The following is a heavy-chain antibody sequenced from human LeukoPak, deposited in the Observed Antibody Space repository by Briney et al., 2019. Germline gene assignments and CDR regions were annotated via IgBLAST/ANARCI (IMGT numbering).Heavy chain of an antibody. V-gene: IGHV3-23*01. D-gene: IGHD2-2*01. CDR3: AKGSCRYCSSTSCYCYGMDV. CDR2: ISGSGGST. J-gene: IGHJ6*02. CDR1: GFTFSSYA. Sequence: GASLRLSGAASGFTFSSYAMSWVRQAPGKGLEWVSAISGSGGSTYYADSVKGRFTISRDNSKNALYLQMNSLRAEDTAVYYCAKGSCRYCSSTSCYCYGMDVWGQGTTVTVSS.